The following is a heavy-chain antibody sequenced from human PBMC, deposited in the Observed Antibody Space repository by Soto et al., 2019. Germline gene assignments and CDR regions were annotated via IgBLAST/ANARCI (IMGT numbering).Heavy chain of an antibody. J-gene: IGHJ4*02. CDR3: GTADRGTAAGGTVQ. V-gene: IGHV3-7*01. D-gene: IGHD6-13*01. CDR1: GFTLSTYW. Sequence: EVQVVESGGGLVQPGGSLRLSCAASGFTLSTYWMTWVRQAPGKGLEWVANIKQDGSEKYYVDSVKGRFTVSRDNAKNSRYLQMNSRRTEDTAVCDCGTADRGTAAGGTVQWGQGTLVTVSS. CDR2: IKQDGSEK.